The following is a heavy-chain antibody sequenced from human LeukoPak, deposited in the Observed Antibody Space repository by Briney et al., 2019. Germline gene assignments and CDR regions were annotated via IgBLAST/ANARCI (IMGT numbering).Heavy chain of an antibody. V-gene: IGHV3-23*01. CDR2: ISGSGGST. D-gene: IGHD2-2*01. CDR3: AKECCSSTSCSGPLDY. CDR1: GFTFSSYA. J-gene: IGHJ4*02. Sequence: WGSLRLSCAASGFTFSSYAMSWVRQAPGKGLEWVSAISGSGGSTYYADSVKSRFTISRDNSKNTLYLQMNSLRAEDTAVYYCAKECCSSTSCSGPLDYWGQGTLVTVSS.